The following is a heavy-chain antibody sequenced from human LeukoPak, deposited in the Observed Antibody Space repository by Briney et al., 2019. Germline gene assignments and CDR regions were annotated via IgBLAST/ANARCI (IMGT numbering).Heavy chain of an antibody. J-gene: IGHJ4*01. V-gene: IGHV4-59*08. CDR2: IHDSVNT. Sequence: PSETLSLTCTVSGGSISSYYWSWRRQSPEKGLEWMGHIHDSVNTDYNPSIKGRVTISVDTSRKQFSLTLTSVTAADTAVYYCARTEYYDKSGNYWG. CDR3: ARTEYYDKSGNY. CDR1: GGSISSYY. D-gene: IGHD3-16*01.